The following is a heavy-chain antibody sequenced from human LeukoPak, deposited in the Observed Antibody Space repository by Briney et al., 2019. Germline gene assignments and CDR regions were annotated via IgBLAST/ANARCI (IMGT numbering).Heavy chain of an antibody. Sequence: PSETLSLTCTVSGGSISSYYWSWIRQPPGKGLEWIGYIYYSGSTNNNPSLKSRVTISVDTSKNQFSLKLSSVTAADTAAYYCARADVNYYDSSGYDYWGQGTLVTVSS. D-gene: IGHD3-22*01. J-gene: IGHJ4*02. CDR2: IYYSGST. V-gene: IGHV4-59*01. CDR1: GGSISSYY. CDR3: ARADVNYYDSSGYDY.